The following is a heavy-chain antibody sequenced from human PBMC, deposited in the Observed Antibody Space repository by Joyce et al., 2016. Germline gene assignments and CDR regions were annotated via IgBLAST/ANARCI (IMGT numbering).Heavy chain of an antibody. D-gene: IGHD5-12*01. CDR1: GGAINSAHW. Sequence: QVQLQESGPGLVKPSGTLSLTCAVSGGAINSAHWWRWVRQPPGKGLEWIGEIYLDGGTTCDPSLKSRVTISVDKSKNQLSLKMNSVTAADTAVYYCARNGAYSQDSWGQGTLVTVSS. V-gene: IGHV4-4*02. CDR3: ARNGAYSQDS. CDR2: IYLDGGT. J-gene: IGHJ5*01.